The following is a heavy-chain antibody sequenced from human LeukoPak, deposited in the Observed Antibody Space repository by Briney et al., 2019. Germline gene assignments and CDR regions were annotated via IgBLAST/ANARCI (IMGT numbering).Heavy chain of an antibody. Sequence: SETLSLTCAVYGGSFSGYYWSWIRQPPGKGLEWIGEINHSGSNNYNPSLKSRVTISVDTSKNQFSLKLSSVTAADTAVYYCARGCPIRVRGYCSSTSCCTDAFDIWAKGQWSPSLQ. D-gene: IGHD2-2*01. CDR2: INHSGSN. V-gene: IGHV4-34*01. J-gene: IGHJ3*02. CDR1: GGSFSGYY. CDR3: ARGCPIRVRGYCSSTSCCTDAFDI.